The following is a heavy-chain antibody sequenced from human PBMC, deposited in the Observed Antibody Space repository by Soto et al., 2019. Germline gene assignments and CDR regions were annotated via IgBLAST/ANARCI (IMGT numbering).Heavy chain of an antibody. CDR1: GFNFNSYT. J-gene: IGHJ4*02. D-gene: IGHD3-16*01. V-gene: IGHV3-23*01. Sequence: GGSLRLSCAASGFNFNSYTINWVRQAPGKGLEWVSLISATGGGTYYADSVKGRFTISRDNSHNTLYLQVHSLTAEDTAVYYCAKDRRAGGNSAFYFDFWGQGAQVTVSS. CDR2: ISATGGGT. CDR3: AKDRRAGGNSAFYFDF.